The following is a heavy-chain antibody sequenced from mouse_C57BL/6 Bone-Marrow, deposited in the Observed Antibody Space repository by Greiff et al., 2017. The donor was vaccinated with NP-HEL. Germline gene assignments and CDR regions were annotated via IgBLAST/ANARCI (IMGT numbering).Heavy chain of an antibody. CDR2: ISSGGSYT. D-gene: IGHD4-1*01. CDR1: GFTFSSYG. V-gene: IGHV5-6*01. J-gene: IGHJ2*01. CDR3: ARGTGTLDY. Sequence: EVNVVESGGDLVKPGGSLKLSCAASGFTFSSYGMSWVRQTPDKRLEWVATISSGGSYTYYPDSVKGRFTISRDNAKNTLYLQMSSLKSEDTAMYYCARGTGTLDYWGQGTTLTVSS.